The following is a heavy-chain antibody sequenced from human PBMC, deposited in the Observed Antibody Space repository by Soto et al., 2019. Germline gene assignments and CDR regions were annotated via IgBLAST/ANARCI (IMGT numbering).Heavy chain of an antibody. D-gene: IGHD2-15*01. CDR3: AKDLGYCSGGSCYHSLGMDV. Sequence: PGGSLRLSCAASGFTFSSYAMSWVRQAPGKGLEWVSAISGSGGSTYYADSVKGRFTISRDNSKNTLYLQMNGLRAEDTAVYYCAKDLGYCSGGSCYHSLGMDVWGQGTTVTVSS. J-gene: IGHJ6*02. CDR2: ISGSGGST. V-gene: IGHV3-23*01. CDR1: GFTFSSYA.